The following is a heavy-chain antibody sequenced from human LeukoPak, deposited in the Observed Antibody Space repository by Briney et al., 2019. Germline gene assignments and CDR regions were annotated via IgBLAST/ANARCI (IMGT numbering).Heavy chain of an antibody. CDR3: ARDYMIRGVVPDFLDY. D-gene: IGHD3-10*01. J-gene: IGHJ4*02. Sequence: PGRSLRLSCAASGFTFSSYGMQWVRQAPGEGLEWVAVIWYDASNKYYADSVKGRFTISRDNSKNTLFLQMNSLRAEDTAVYYCARDYMIRGVVPDFLDYWGQGTLVTVSS. V-gene: IGHV3-33*01. CDR1: GFTFSSYG. CDR2: IWYDASNK.